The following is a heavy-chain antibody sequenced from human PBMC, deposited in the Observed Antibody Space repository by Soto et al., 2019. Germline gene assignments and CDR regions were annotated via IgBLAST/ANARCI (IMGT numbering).Heavy chain of an antibody. Sequence: PGGSLRLSCAASGFTFSSYAMTWLRQSPGKGLEWVSVISATGDTIHYADSVEGRFTISRDNSNSTLFLQMDRLTADDTAVYFCAKDAYYDLSTGTGYYYYGLDVWGQGTTVTVSS. CDR2: ISATGDTI. D-gene: IGHD3-9*01. J-gene: IGHJ6*02. CDR3: AKDAYYDLSTGTGYYYYGLDV. CDR1: GFTFSSYA. V-gene: IGHV3-23*01.